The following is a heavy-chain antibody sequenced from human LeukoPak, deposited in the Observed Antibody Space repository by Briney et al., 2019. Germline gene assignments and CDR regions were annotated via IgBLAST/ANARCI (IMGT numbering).Heavy chain of an antibody. J-gene: IGHJ6*02. CDR3: ARQNYYYGSGTFYYYYGMDV. CDR1: GYTFTSYD. V-gene: IGHV1-8*01. D-gene: IGHD3-10*01. Sequence: GASVKVSCKASGYTFTSYDINWVRQATGQGLEWMGWMNPNSGNTGYAQKFQGRVTMTRNTSISTAYMELSSLRSEDTAVYYCARQNYYYGSGTFYYYYGMDVWGQGTTVTVSS. CDR2: MNPNSGNT.